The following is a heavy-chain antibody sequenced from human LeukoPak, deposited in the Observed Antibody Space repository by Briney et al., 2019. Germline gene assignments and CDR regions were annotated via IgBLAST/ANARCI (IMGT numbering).Heavy chain of an antibody. V-gene: IGHV3-48*02. J-gene: IGHJ4*02. CDR1: GFTFSSYS. CDR2: ISSSSSTI. Sequence: GGSLRLSCAASGFTFSSYSMNWVRQAPGKGLEWVSYISSSSSTIYYADSVKGRFTISRDNAKNSLYLQMNSLRDEDTAVYYCARDRSTYYYDSSGYYGYWGQGTLVTVSS. CDR3: ARDRSTYYYDSSGYYGY. D-gene: IGHD3-22*01.